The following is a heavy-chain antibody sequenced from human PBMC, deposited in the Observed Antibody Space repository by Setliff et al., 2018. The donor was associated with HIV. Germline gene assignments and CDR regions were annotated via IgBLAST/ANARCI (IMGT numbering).Heavy chain of an antibody. V-gene: IGHV3-48*01. CDR2: ISSSGFPI. CDR1: GFTVSSNY. Sequence: GGSLRLSCAASGFTVSSNYMNWVRHAPGKGLEWVAQISSSGFPIYYADSVRGRFTASRDNGKNSLFLQMNSLRAEDTAVYYCVRGTLDFWGQGNLVTVSS. CDR3: VRGTLDF. J-gene: IGHJ4*02.